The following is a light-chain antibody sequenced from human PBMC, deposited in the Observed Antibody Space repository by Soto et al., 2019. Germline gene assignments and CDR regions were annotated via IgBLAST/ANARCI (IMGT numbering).Light chain of an antibody. Sequence: EIVLTQSPGTLSLSPGERATLSCRASQSVNSNYLAWYQQKPGQALRLLIYGVSTRATGIPDRISGSGSGTDFTLTISRLEPEDFAVYYCQQYGSLITFGQGTRLEIK. CDR1: QSVNSNY. CDR3: QQYGSLIT. CDR2: GVS. V-gene: IGKV3-20*01. J-gene: IGKJ5*01.